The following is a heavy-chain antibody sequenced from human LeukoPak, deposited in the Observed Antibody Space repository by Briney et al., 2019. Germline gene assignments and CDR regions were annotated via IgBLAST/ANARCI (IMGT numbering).Heavy chain of an antibody. CDR1: GGSISSYY. D-gene: IGHD3-10*01. Sequence: SETLSLTCTVSGGSISSYYWSWIRQPPGKGLEWIGYIYYSGSTNYNPSLKSRVTISVDTSKNQFSLMLSSVTAADTAVYYCARADITRGYYFDYWGQGTLVTVSS. V-gene: IGHV4-59*01. CDR2: IYYSGST. J-gene: IGHJ4*02. CDR3: ARADITRGYYFDY.